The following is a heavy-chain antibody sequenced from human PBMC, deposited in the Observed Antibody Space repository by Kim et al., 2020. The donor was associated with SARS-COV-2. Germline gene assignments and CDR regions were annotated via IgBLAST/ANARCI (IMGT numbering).Heavy chain of an antibody. J-gene: IGHJ6*02. CDR2: INHSGST. D-gene: IGHD2-15*01. V-gene: IGHV4-34*01. CDR1: GGSFSGYY. Sequence: SETLSLTCAVYGGSFSGYYWSWIRQPPGKGLEWIGEINHSGSTNYNPSLKSRVTISVDTSKNQFSLKLSSVTAADTAVYYCARAHSMAYYYYYGMDVWGQGTTVTVSS. CDR3: ARAHSMAYYYYYGMDV.